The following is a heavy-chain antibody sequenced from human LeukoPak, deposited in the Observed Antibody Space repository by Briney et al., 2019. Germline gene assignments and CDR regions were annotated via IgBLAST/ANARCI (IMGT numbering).Heavy chain of an antibody. CDR3: ARVLGRRHVDY. J-gene: IGHJ4*02. D-gene: IGHD6-25*01. V-gene: IGHV4-39*07. CDR1: GGSISSSSYY. CDR2: IYYSGST. Sequence: PSETLSLTCTVSGGSISSSSYYWGWIRQPPGKGLEWIGSIYYSGSTYYNPSLKSRVTISVDTSKNQFSLKLSSVTAADTAVYYCARVLGRRHVDYWGQGTLVTVSS.